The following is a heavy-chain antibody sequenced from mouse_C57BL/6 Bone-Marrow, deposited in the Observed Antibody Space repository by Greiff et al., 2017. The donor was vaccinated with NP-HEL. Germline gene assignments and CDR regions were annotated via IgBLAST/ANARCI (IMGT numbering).Heavy chain of an antibody. Sequence: EVQLQQSGTVLARPGASVKMSCKTSGYTFTSYWMHWVKQRPGQGLEWIGAIYPGNSDTSYNQKFKGKAKLTAVTSASTAYMELSSLTNEDSAVYYCTSQDWDGEGYYFDYWGQGTTLTVSS. D-gene: IGHD4-1*01. CDR3: TSQDWDGEGYYFDY. J-gene: IGHJ2*01. V-gene: IGHV1-5*01. CDR1: GYTFTSYW. CDR2: IYPGNSDT.